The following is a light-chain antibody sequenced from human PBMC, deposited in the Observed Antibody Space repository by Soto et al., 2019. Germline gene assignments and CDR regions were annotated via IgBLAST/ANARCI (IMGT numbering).Light chain of an antibody. J-gene: IGKJ5*01. CDR2: AAS. V-gene: IGKV1-39*01. Sequence: SPSSHSASVVGIVTLTCRASQSISSYLNWYQQKPGKAPKLLIYAASSLQSGVPSRFSGSGSGTDFTLTISSLQPEDFATYYCQLSYHFGQGTRLEIK. CDR3: QLSYH. CDR1: QSISSY.